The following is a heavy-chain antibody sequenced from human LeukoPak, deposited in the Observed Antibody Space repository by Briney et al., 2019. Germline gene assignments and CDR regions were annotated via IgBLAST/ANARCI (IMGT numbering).Heavy chain of an antibody. CDR3: AKEVYGDYVGEYFQH. V-gene: IGHV3-30*02. D-gene: IGHD4-17*01. CDR1: GFTFSSYG. Sequence: GGSLRLSCAASGFTFSSYGMHWVRQAPGKGLEWVAFIRYDGSNKYYADSVKGRFTISRDNSKNTLYLQMNSLRAEDTAVYYCAKEVYGDYVGEYFQHWGQGTLVTVSS. J-gene: IGHJ1*01. CDR2: IRYDGSNK.